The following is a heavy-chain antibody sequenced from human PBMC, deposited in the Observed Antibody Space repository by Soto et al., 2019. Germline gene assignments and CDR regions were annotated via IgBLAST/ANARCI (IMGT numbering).Heavy chain of an antibody. J-gene: IGHJ4*02. CDR3: AREYSNSPEAFDF. CDR1: GGSVDSDSYY. CDR2: IYNSGRT. V-gene: IGHV4-61*01. D-gene: IGHD6-6*01. Sequence: SETLSLTCTVSGGSVDSDSYYWTWIRQPPGKGLEWIGYIYNSGRTNYNPSLESRVTISIDTSRNQFSLKLTSVTAADTAVFYCAREYSNSPEAFDFWGQGTLVT.